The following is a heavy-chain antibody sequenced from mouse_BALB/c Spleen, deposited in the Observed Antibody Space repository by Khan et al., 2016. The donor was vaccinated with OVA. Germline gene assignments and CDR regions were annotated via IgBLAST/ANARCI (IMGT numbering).Heavy chain of an antibody. J-gene: IGHJ3*01. Sequence: VKLKESGTELARPGASVKMSCKASGYTFTTYTMHWVKQRPGQGLEWIGYISPSSGYTNYNQKFKDKATLTADKSSITAYMQLSSLTSEDSAVYYCAREGAYYRSDGWFAYWGQGTLVTVSA. CDR3: AREGAYYRSDGWFAY. CDR1: GYTFTTYT. V-gene: IGHV1-4*01. D-gene: IGHD2-14*01. CDR2: ISPSSGYT.